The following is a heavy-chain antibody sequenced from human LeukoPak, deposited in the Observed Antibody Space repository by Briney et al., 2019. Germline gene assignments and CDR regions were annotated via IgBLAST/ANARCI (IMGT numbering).Heavy chain of an antibody. CDR3: ASSDGYNKAGYYYYMDV. CDR2: INPNTGGT. J-gene: IGHJ6*03. CDR1: GYTLTAYY. D-gene: IGHD5-24*01. Sequence: ASVKVSCKASGYTLTAYYMHWVRQAPGQGLEWMGWINPNTGGTNYAQKFQGRVTMTWDTSISTAYMELRGLRSDDTAVFYCASSDGYNKAGYYYYMDVWGKGATVTVSS. V-gene: IGHV1-2*02.